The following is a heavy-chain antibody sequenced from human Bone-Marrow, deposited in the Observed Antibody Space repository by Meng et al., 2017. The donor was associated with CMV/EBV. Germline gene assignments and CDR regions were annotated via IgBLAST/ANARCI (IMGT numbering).Heavy chain of an antibody. J-gene: IGHJ6*02. V-gene: IGHV3-21*01. D-gene: IGHD3-3*01. CDR2: ISSSSSYI. CDR3: ARDLSHYDFWSGYNPHGMDV. CDR1: GFTFSSYA. Sequence: GGSLRLSCAASGFTFSSYAMSWVRQAPGKGLEWVSSISSSSSYIYYADSVKGRFTISRDNAKNSLYLQMNSLRAEDTAVYYCARDLSHYDFWSGYNPHGMDVWGQGTTVTVSS.